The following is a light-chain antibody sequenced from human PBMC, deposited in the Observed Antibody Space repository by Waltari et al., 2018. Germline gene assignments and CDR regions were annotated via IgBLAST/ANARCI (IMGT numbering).Light chain of an antibody. Sequence: QSALTQPASVSGSPGQSITISCTGTSSDVGGYDYVPWYQQYQAKAPRILIFDVTRRPSVVSNRSSGSKSGNTASLTISGLQPEYEAAYYCSSYSGRITHVFGTGTQLTVL. CDR3: SSYSGRITHV. J-gene: IGLJ1*01. CDR2: DVT. CDR1: SSDVGGYDY. V-gene: IGLV2-14*03.